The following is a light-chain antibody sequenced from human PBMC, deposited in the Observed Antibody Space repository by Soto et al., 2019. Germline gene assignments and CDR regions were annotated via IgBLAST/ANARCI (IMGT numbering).Light chain of an antibody. V-gene: IGKV1-39*01. Sequence: DIQMTQSPSSLSASVGDRFTITCRASQSLSSYLNWYQQKPGKAPKLLIYAASSLQSGVPSRFSGSGSETDFTLTISSLQPEDFATYYCQQSYSTPWTFGRGTKVEIK. J-gene: IGKJ1*01. CDR2: AAS. CDR1: QSLSSY. CDR3: QQSYSTPWT.